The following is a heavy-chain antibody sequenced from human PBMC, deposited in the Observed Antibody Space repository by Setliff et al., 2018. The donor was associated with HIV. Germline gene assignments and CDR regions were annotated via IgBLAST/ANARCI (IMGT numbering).Heavy chain of an antibody. Sequence: PGGSLRLSCAASGFTFSSYAMYWVRQAPGKGLEWVAAISYDGSNKYYAGSVKGRFTVSRDNAKNTLYLQMNNLRAEDTAVYYCARVNWNYHGMDVWGQGTTVTVSS. CDR2: ISYDGSNK. J-gene: IGHJ6*02. CDR1: GFTFSSYA. CDR3: ARVNWNYHGMDV. D-gene: IGHD1-1*01. V-gene: IGHV3-30-3*01.